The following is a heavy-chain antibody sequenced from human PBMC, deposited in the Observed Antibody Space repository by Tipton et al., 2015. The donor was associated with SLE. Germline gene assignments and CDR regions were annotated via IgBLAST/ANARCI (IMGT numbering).Heavy chain of an antibody. CDR2: ISDSGST. D-gene: IGHD6-13*01. V-gene: IGHV4-59*01. CDR3: ARGRGSSWYHYYFYGLDV. CDR1: GEALNTYY. J-gene: IGHJ6*02. Sequence: GEALNTYYWSWIRQPPGKGLEWIGYISDSGSTKYNASLKSRLTISVDTSKNQFSLHLSSVTAADAAVYFCARGRGSSWYHYYFYGLDVWGQGTSVTVSS.